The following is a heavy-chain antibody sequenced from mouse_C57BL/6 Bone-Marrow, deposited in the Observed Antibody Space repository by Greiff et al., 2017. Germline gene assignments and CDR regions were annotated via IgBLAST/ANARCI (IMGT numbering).Heavy chain of an antibody. CDR2: IDPDDGDT. J-gene: IGHJ1*03. D-gene: IGHD2-3*01. CDR3: STPVDDDYSHWYFDV. Sequence: VQLQQSGAELVRPGASVKLSCTASGFNIKDYYMHWVKQRPEQGLEWIGRIDPDDGDTEYAPKFQGKATMTADTSSNTAYLQLSSLTSEDTAVYYCSTPVDDDYSHWYFDVWGTGTTVTVSS. CDR1: GFNIKDYY. V-gene: IGHV14-1*01.